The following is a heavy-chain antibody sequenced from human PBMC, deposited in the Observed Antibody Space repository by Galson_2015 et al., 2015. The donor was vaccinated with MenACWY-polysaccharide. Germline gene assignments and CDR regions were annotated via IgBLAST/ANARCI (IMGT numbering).Heavy chain of an antibody. V-gene: IGHV3-21*06. CDR2: ISHSGANI. Sequence: SLRLSCAASGFTFSSYGMHWVRQAPGKGLEWVSSISHSGANIYYADSVRGRFTISRDNAKNSLYLHMTSLRAEDTAVYYCTTSPEYQLVVPWGQGTLVTVST. CDR3: TTSPEYQLVVP. J-gene: IGHJ5*02. CDR1: GFTFSSYG. D-gene: IGHD2-2*01.